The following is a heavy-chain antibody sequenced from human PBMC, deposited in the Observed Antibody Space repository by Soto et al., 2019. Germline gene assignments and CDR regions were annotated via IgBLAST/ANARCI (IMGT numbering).Heavy chain of an antibody. V-gene: IGHV3-23*01. Sequence: EVQLLESGGGLVQPGGSLRLSCAASGFTFSSYAMSWVRQAPGKGLEWVSAISGSGGSTYYADSVKGRFTISRDNSKNTLYLQMNSLRAEDTAVYYCAKDGSYYYDSSGYRDYWGQGTLVTVSS. J-gene: IGHJ4*02. D-gene: IGHD3-22*01. CDR1: GFTFSSYA. CDR3: AKDGSYYYDSSGYRDY. CDR2: ISGSGGST.